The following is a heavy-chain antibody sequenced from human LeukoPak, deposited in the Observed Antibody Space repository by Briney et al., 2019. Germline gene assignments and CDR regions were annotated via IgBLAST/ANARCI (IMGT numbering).Heavy chain of an antibody. V-gene: IGHV1-18*01. J-gene: IGHJ4*02. Sequence: ASVEVSCKASGYTFTSYVSWVRQAPGQGLEWMGWISAYNGNTNYAQKLQGRVTMTTDTSTSTAYMELRSLRSDDTAVYYCARTSSSWTGTDFDYWGQGTLVTVSS. CDR2: ISAYNGNT. CDR3: ARTSSSWTGTDFDY. CDR1: GYTFTSY. D-gene: IGHD6-13*01.